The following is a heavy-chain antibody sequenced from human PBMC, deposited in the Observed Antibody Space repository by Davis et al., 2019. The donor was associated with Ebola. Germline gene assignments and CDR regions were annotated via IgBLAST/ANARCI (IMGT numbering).Heavy chain of an antibody. V-gene: IGHV3-30*04. CDR3: ATRREGYTWAEEY. CDR1: GFTFSSYA. D-gene: IGHD5-24*01. CDR2: ISYDGSNK. J-gene: IGHJ4*02. Sequence: PGGSLRLSCAASGFTFSSYAMHWVRQAPGKGLEWVAVISYDGSNKYYADSVKGRFTISRDNSKNTLYLQMNSLRAEDTAVYYCATRREGYTWAEEYWGQGTVVTVSS.